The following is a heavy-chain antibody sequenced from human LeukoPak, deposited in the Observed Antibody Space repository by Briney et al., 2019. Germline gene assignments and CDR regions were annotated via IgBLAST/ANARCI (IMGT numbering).Heavy chain of an antibody. CDR2: INPNSGGT. CDR1: GYTFTGYY. Sequence: GASVKVSCKASGYTFTGYYMHWVRQAPGQGLEWMGRINPNSGGTNYAQKFQGRVTMTRDTSISTAYMELSRLRSDDTAVYYCARGPMWIQLWLRAFDYWGQGTLVTVSS. V-gene: IGHV1-2*06. CDR3: ARGPMWIQLWLRAFDY. J-gene: IGHJ4*02. D-gene: IGHD5-18*01.